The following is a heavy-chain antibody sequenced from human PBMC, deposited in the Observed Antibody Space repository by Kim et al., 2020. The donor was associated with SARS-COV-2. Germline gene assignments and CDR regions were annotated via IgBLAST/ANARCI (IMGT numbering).Heavy chain of an antibody. D-gene: IGHD6-6*01. J-gene: IGHJ3*02. CDR1: GFTFSSYS. CDR3: ARAEQRVLEMYAFDI. CDR2: ISSSSSYI. Sequence: GGSLRLSCAASGFTFSSYSMNWVRQAPGKGLEWVSSISSSSSYIYYADSVKGRFTISRDNAKNSLYLQMNSLRAEDTAVYYCARAEQRVLEMYAFDIWGQGTMVTVSS. V-gene: IGHV3-21*01.